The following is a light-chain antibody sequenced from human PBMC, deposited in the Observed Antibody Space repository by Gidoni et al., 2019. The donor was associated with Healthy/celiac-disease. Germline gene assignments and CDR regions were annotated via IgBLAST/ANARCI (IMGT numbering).Light chain of an antibody. V-gene: IGKV1-39*01. CDR1: QSISRY. CDR2: AAS. Sequence: DIQMTQSPSSLSASVGDRVTITCRASQSISRYLNWYQQKPGKAPKFLIYAASTLQSGVPSRFSGSGSGTDFTLTISSLQPEDFATYDCQQSYSTPPYTFGQGTKLEIK. CDR3: QQSYSTPPYT. J-gene: IGKJ2*01.